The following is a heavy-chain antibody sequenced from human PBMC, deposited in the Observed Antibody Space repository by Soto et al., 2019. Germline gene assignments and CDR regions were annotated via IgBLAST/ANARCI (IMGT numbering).Heavy chain of an antibody. D-gene: IGHD2-15*01. CDR3: ARWACSGGSCYPTFDY. CDR1: GYTFTSYG. CDR2: ISAYNGNT. V-gene: IGHV1-18*01. Sequence: QVQLVQSGAEVKKPGASVKVSSKASGYTFTSYGISWVRQAPGQGLEWMGWISAYNGNTNYAQKLQGRVTMTTDTSTSTAYMELRSLRSDDTAVYYCARWACSGGSCYPTFDYWGQGTLVTVSS. J-gene: IGHJ4*02.